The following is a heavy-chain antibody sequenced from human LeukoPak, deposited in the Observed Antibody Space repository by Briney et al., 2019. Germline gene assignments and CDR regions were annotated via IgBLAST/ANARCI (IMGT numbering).Heavy chain of an antibody. D-gene: IGHD3-10*01. CDR2: INAGNGNT. J-gene: IGHJ4*02. CDR3: ARGEVLWFGELLQGENDY. V-gene: IGHV1-3*01. CDR1: GYTFTSYA. Sequence: ASVKVSCKASGYTFTSYAMYWVRQAPGQRLEWMGWINAGNGNTKYSQKFQGRVTITRDTSASTAYMELSSLRSEDTAVYYCARGEVLWFGELLQGENDYWGQGTLVTVSS.